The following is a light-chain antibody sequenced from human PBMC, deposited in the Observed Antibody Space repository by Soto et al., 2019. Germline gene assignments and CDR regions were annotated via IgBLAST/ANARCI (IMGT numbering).Light chain of an antibody. V-gene: IGKV3-20*01. CDR1: QSVRSNY. Sequence: ENVLTQSPGTLPLSPGERATLSCRASQSVRSNYLAWYQQKPGQAPRPLIDGASSKATGIPDRFSGSWAGTDFTHTISRLESEDFAVYYCQQYGSSPWTFGQGTTVEI. CDR3: QQYGSSPWT. J-gene: IGKJ1*01. CDR2: GAS.